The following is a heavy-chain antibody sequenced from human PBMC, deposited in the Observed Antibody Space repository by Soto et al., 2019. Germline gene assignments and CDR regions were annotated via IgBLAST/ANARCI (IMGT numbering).Heavy chain of an antibody. CDR3: AKEGSAVVVVTQVDY. CDR2: ISDTGGRT. Sequence: GGSLRLSCAASGFTFRIYAMSWVRQAPEKELEWVSGISDTGGRTYYAETVKGRFTISRDNSKNTLYLQMNSLTSEDTAIYYCAKEGSAVVVVTQVDYWGQGTLVTVSS. V-gene: IGHV3-23*01. J-gene: IGHJ4*02. CDR1: GFTFRIYA. D-gene: IGHD2-15*01.